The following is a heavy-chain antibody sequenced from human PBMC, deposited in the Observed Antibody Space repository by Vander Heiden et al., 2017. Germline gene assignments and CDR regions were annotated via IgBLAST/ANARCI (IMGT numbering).Heavy chain of an antibody. D-gene: IGHD3-10*01. CDR1: GGSISSYY. CDR3: ARDLEVRCRMASRYYGMDV. J-gene: IGHJ6*02. CDR2: IYTSVST. V-gene: IGHV4-4*07. Sequence: QVKMQESGPGLGKPSETLSLTCTASGGSISSYYWSWIRQPAGKGLEWIGRIYTSVSTNYTPSLKSRVTMSVDTSKNQFSLKLSSVTAADTAVYYCARDLEVRCRMASRYYGMDVWGQGTTVTVSS.